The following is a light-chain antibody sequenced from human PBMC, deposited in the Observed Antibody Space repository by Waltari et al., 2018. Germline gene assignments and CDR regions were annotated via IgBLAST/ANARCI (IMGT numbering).Light chain of an antibody. CDR1: QSIRVE. CDR2: DAS. V-gene: IGKV3-11*01. J-gene: IGKJ5*01. CDR3: QQRNDWPIT. Sequence: DIVLTQSPATLSLSQRERATLSCRASQSIRVEVAWYQQRPGQPTRPLISDASNRVTGIPGRFTGSGSGTDFTLTISSLEPEDSGVYYCQQRNDWPITFGQGTRLEIK.